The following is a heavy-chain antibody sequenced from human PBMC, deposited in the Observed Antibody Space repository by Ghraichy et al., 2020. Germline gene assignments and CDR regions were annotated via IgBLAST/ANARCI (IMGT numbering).Heavy chain of an antibody. V-gene: IGHV3-7*01. Sequence: LSLTCAASGFTFSSYWMSWVRQAPGKGLEWVANIKQDGSEKYYVDSVKGRFTISRDNAKNSLYLQMNSLRAEDTAVYYCARVRQDDYGGEGVYGMDVWCQGTTVTVSS. CDR1: GFTFSSYW. D-gene: IGHD4-23*01. CDR2: IKQDGSEK. J-gene: IGHJ6*02. CDR3: ARVRQDDYGGEGVYGMDV.